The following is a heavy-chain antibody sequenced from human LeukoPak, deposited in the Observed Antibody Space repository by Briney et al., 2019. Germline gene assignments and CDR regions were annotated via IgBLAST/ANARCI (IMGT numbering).Heavy chain of an antibody. Sequence: ASVKVSCKASGYTFTSYGISWVRQAPGQGLEWMGWISAYNGNTNYAQKLQGRVTMTKDTSTSTAYMELRSLRSDDTAVYYCARDPEGATISWFDPWGQGTLVTVSS. V-gene: IGHV1-18*01. CDR2: ISAYNGNT. CDR3: ARDPEGATISWFDP. D-gene: IGHD1-26*01. CDR1: GYTFTSYG. J-gene: IGHJ5*02.